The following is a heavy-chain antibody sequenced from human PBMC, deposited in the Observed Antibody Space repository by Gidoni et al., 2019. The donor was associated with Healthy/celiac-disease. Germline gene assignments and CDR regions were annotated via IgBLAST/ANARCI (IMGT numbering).Heavy chain of an antibody. V-gene: IGHV4-61*02. Sequence: QVQLQESGPGLVKPSQTLSLTCTVSGGSISSGSYYWSWIRQPAGKGLEWIGRIYTSGSTNYNPSLKSRVTISVDTSKNQFSLKLSSVTAADTAVYYCARDREMATIVDYGMDVWGQGTTVTVSS. CDR2: IYTSGST. CDR3: ARDREMATIVDYGMDV. CDR1: GGSISSGSYY. J-gene: IGHJ6*02. D-gene: IGHD5-12*01.